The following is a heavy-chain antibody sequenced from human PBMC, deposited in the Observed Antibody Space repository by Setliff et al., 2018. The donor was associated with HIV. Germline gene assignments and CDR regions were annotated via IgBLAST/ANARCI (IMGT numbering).Heavy chain of an antibody. CDR1: GGSMRSHY. Sequence: PSETLSLTCTVSGGSMRSHYWNWIRQPAGKGLEWIGQIYTSGITNYNPSLKSRVAISVDTSKNQFSLNLTSVTAADAAIYYCTRDGIGRDYWGQGTLVTVSS. D-gene: IGHD1-1*01. V-gene: IGHV4-4*07. CDR2: IYTSGIT. J-gene: IGHJ4*02. CDR3: TRDGIGRDY.